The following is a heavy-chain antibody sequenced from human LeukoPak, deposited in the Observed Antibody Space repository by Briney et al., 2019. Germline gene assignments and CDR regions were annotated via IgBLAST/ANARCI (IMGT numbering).Heavy chain of an antibody. CDR3: AREDKNTASFSGLDP. CDR1: GYTFTGYY. J-gene: IGHJ5*02. CDR2: INPNSGGT. D-gene: IGHD5-18*01. V-gene: IGHV1-2*02. Sequence: ASVKVSCKASGYTFTGYYMHRVRQAPGQGLEWMGWINPNSGGTNYAQKFQGRVTMTRDTSISTAYMELSRLTSDDTAVYYCAREDKNTASFSGLDPWGQGTLVTVSS.